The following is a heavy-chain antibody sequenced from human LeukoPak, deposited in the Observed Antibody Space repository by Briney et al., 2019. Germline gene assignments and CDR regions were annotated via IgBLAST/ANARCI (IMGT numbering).Heavy chain of an antibody. CDR1: GFTFSSYG. J-gene: IGHJ6*03. CDR2: ISYDGSNK. V-gene: IGHV3-30*18. Sequence: PGGSLRLSCAASGFTFSSYGMHWVRQAPGKGLEWVAVISYDGSNKYYADSVKGRFTISRDNSKNTLYLQMNSLRAEDTAVYYCAKDSHAYYYYYMDVWGKGTTVTVSS. CDR3: AKDSHAYYYYYMDV.